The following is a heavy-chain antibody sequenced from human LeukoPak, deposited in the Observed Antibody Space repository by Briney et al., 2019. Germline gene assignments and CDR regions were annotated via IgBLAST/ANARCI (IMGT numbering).Heavy chain of an antibody. J-gene: IGHJ4*02. Sequence: PGRSLRLSCAASGFTFSCYGMHWVRQAPGKGLEWVAVISYDGSNKYYADSVKGRFTISRDNSKNTLYLQMNSLRAEDTAVYYCAKTSLGYCSGGSCYILDYWGQGTLVTVSS. CDR3: AKTSLGYCSGGSCYILDY. D-gene: IGHD2-15*01. CDR1: GFTFSCYG. CDR2: ISYDGSNK. V-gene: IGHV3-30*18.